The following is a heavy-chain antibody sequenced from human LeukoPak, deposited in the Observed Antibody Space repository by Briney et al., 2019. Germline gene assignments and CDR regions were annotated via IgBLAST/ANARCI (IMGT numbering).Heavy chain of an antibody. CDR2: ISSSGSTI. J-gene: IGHJ4*02. D-gene: IGHD6-13*01. V-gene: IGHV3-11*01. CDR3: ARDPYSSSWYGGY. Sequence: PGGSLRLSCAASGFTFSDYYMSWIRQAPGKGLEWVSYISSSGSTIYYADSVKGRFTVSRDSAKNSLYLQMNSLRAEDTAVYYCARDPYSSSWYGGYWGQGTLVTVSS. CDR1: GFTFSDYY.